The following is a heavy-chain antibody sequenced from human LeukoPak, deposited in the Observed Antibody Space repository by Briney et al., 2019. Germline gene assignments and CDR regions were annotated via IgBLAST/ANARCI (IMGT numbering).Heavy chain of an antibody. J-gene: IGHJ6*03. CDR2: ISAYNGNT. V-gene: IGHV1-18*01. D-gene: IGHD6-13*01. CDR3: ARGRGYSSSWYPYYYYYMDV. CDR1: GYTFTSYG. Sequence: ASVKVSCKASGYTFTSYGISWVRQAPGQGLEWMGWISAYNGNTNYAQKLQGRVTMTTDTSTSTAYMELRSLRSDDTAVYYCARGRGYSSSWYPYYYYYMDVWGKGTTVTVSS.